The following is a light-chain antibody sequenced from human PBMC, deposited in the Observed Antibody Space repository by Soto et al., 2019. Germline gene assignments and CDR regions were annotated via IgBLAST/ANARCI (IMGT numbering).Light chain of an antibody. J-gene: IGKJ2*01. CDR2: GAS. Sequence: EIELTQSPGTLSLSPGERATLSCRASQSVAGNYLAWYQRKPGQAPRLLIYGASSRATGVPDRFSGSGSGTDFTITISRREPEDASVYFCQQYGSTPLYTFGQGTKLEIK. CDR3: QQYGSTPLYT. CDR1: QSVAGNY. V-gene: IGKV3-20*01.